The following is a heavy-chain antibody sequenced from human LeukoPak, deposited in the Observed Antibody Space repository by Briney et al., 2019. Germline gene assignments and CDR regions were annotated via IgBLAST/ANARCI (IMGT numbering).Heavy chain of an antibody. CDR3: AKMSRAQLPYYFGY. V-gene: IGHV3-30*18. CDR2: ISYDGSNK. J-gene: IGHJ4*02. D-gene: IGHD1-1*01. Sequence: PGRSLRLSCAASGFTFSSYGMHWVRQAPGKGLEWVAVISYDGSNKYYADSVKGRFTISRDNSKNTLYLQMNSLRAEDTAVYYCAKMSRAQLPYYFGYWGQGTLVTVSS. CDR1: GFTFSSYG.